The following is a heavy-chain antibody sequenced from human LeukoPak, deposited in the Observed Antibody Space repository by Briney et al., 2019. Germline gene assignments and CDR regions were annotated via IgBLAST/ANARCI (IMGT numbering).Heavy chain of an antibody. CDR3: ARDRQLAFDY. V-gene: IGHV3-11*04. Sequence: PGGSLRLSCAASGFTFSDYYMSWIRQAPGKGLEWLSYSSSRGSTIYYADSVKGRFTISRDNAKNSLYLQMNSLRAEDTAVYYCARDRQLAFDYWGQGTLVTVSS. CDR1: GFTFSDYY. J-gene: IGHJ4*02. CDR2: SSSRGSTI. D-gene: IGHD6-13*01.